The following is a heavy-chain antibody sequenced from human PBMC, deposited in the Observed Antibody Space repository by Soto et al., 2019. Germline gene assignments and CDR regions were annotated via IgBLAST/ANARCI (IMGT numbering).Heavy chain of an antibody. J-gene: IGHJ4*02. CDR2: ISHDGSKA. V-gene: IGHV3-30*03. D-gene: IGHD1-26*01. CDR1: GFIFRSYG. CDR3: ARGGAMGVDY. Sequence: QVQLVESGGGVVQPGKSLRLSCAASGFIFRSYGVHWVRQAPGKGLEWVAVISHDGSKAYYADAVNGRFTISRDNAKNTVYLQMNSLRPEDTAVYYCARGGAMGVDYWGQGTLVTVSS.